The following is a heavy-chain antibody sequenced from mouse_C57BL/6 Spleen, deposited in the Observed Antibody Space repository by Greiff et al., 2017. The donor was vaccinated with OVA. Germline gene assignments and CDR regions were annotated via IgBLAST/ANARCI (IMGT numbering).Heavy chain of an antibody. CDR2: IDPEDGDT. V-gene: IGHV14-1*01. CDR1: CFNIKDYY. J-gene: IGHJ1*03. D-gene: IGHD1-1*01. CDR3: TTNYYGSSWYFDV. Sequence: EVQLQQSGAELVRPGASVKLSCTASCFNIKDYYMHWVKQRPEQGLEWIGRIDPEDGDTEYAPKFQGKATMTADTSSNTAYLQLSSLTSEDTAVYYCTTNYYGSSWYFDVWGTGTTVTVSS.